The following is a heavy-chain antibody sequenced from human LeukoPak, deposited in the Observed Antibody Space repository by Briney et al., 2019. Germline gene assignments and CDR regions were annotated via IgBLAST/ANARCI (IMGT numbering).Heavy chain of an antibody. CDR1: GGSISSSSYD. J-gene: IGHJ5*02. Sequence: SETLSLTCTVSGGSISSSSYDWGWIRQPPGKGLEWIGSIYYSGSTYYNPSLKSRVTISVDTSKNQFSLKLSSVTAADTAVYYCARESPVTMVRGDHLGWFDPWGQGTLVTVSS. V-gene: IGHV4-39*07. CDR2: IYYSGST. CDR3: ARESPVTMVRGDHLGWFDP. D-gene: IGHD3-10*01.